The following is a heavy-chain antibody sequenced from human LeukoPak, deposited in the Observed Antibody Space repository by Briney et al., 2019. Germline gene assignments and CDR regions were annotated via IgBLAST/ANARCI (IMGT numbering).Heavy chain of an antibody. V-gene: IGHV3-15*04. CDR3: TTDLGRYNYGFPNY. Sequence: GGPLRLSCAASGFTFRNSWMAWVRQAPGKGLEWVGRIAYRSAGGTADYAAPVKGRFTISRDDSQNTLYLQMNSLNTEDTAVYYCTTDLGRYNYGFPNYWGQGTLVTVSS. CDR1: GFTFRNSW. CDR2: IAYRSAGGTA. J-gene: IGHJ4*02. D-gene: IGHD5-18*01.